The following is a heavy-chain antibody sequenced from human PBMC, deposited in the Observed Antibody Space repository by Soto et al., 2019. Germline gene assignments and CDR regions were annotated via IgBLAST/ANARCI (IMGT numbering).Heavy chain of an antibody. D-gene: IGHD1-26*01. CDR1: GFSFSTYG. V-gene: IGHV3-30*18. CDR3: AKGVGNYWALAY. Sequence: QVHLVASGGGVVQPGRSLRLSCAASGFSFSTYGMHWVRQAPGKGLEWVAFISNDGSNKYYADSVKGRFTISRDNSKNTLYLQMNSLRAEDTAVYYCAKGVGNYWALAYGGQGTLVTVSS. CDR2: ISNDGSNK. J-gene: IGHJ4*02.